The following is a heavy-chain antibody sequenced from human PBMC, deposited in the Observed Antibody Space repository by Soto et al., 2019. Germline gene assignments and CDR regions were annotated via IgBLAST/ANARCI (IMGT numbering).Heavy chain of an antibody. J-gene: IGHJ6*02. D-gene: IGHD6-13*01. Sequence: SVKVSCKASGGTFSSYAISWVRQAPGQRLEWMGGIIPIFGTANYAQKFQGRVTITADESTSTAYMELSSLRSEDTAVYYCASGYSSSWTAQYGYYYYYYGMDVWGQGTTVTVSS. CDR2: IIPIFGTA. CDR1: GGTFSSYA. V-gene: IGHV1-69*13. CDR3: ASGYSSSWTAQYGYYYYYYGMDV.